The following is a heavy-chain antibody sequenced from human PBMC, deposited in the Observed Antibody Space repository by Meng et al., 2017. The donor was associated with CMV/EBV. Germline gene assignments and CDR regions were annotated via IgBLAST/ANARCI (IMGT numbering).Heavy chain of an antibody. V-gene: IGHV3-74*01. CDR1: GFTFSSYW. CDR2: INSDGSST. J-gene: IGHJ3*02. D-gene: IGHD3-10*01. Sequence: GESLKISCAASGFTFSSYWIHWARQAPGKGLVWVSRINSDGSSTSYADSVKGRFTISRDNAKNTLYLQMNSLRAEDTAVYYCARDKVGSGSYYFDAFDIWGQGTMVTVSS. CDR3: ARDKVGSGSYYFDAFDI.